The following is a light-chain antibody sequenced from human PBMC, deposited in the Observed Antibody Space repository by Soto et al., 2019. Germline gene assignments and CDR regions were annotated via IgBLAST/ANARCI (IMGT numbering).Light chain of an antibody. Sequence: QSVLTQPPSVSAAPGQRVTISCSGSRSNIANYHVSWYRQVPGTAPKLLIYDNIERPSGIPDRFSGSKSGTSATLGIIGLQTGDEADYYCVTWDDSLSAVVFGGGTQLTVL. J-gene: IGLJ3*02. CDR3: VTWDDSLSAVV. V-gene: IGLV1-51*01. CDR2: DNI. CDR1: RSNIANYH.